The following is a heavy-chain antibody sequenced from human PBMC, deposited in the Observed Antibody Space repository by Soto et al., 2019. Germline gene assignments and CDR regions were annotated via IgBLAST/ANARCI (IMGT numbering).Heavy chain of an antibody. Sequence: LRLSCAASGFTFSTYAMSWVRQAPGKGLEWVSAISGSGGSTYYADSVKGRFTISRDNSKNTLYLQMNSLRAEDTAVYYFANVASRQVDGVSRGQALLVTVSS. J-gene: IGHJ4*02. CDR2: ISGSGGST. D-gene: IGHD4-17*01. CDR3: ANVASRQVDGVS. CDR1: GFTFSTYA. V-gene: IGHV3-23*01.